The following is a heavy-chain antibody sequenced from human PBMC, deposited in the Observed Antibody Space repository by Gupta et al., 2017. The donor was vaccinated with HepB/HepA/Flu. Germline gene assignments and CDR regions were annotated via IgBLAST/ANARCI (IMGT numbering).Heavy chain of an antibody. D-gene: IGHD3-22*01. CDR2: IWYDGSNK. Sequence: QVQLVESGGGVVQPGRSLRLSCAASGFTFSSYGMHWVRQAPGKGLEWVAVIWYDGSNKYYADSVKGRCTSSRDNSKNTLYLKMNSLRDEDKDVYYCARERSADRRGYPARAFDIWGQGKMVTVSS. CDR1: GFTFSSYG. V-gene: IGHV3-33*01. CDR3: ARERSADRRGYPARAFDI. J-gene: IGHJ3*02.